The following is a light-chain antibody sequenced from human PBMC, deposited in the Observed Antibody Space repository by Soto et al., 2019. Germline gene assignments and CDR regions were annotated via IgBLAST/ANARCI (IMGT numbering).Light chain of an antibody. CDR2: GAS. Sequence: EIVLTQSPGTLSLSPGERATLSCRASQSVSSSYLAWYQQKPGQAPRLLLYGASSRATGIPDRFSGSGSGTDFTLTISRLEPEDFSVYYCQQYGSSPHTCGQGTKLEIK. CDR1: QSVSSSY. CDR3: QQYGSSPHT. J-gene: IGKJ2*01. V-gene: IGKV3-20*01.